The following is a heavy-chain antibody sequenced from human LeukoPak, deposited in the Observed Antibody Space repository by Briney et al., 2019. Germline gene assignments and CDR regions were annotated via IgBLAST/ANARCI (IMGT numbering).Heavy chain of an antibody. CDR2: IKSKTDGGTT. Sequence: NTGRSLRLSCAASGFTFANAWMSWVRQAPGKGLEWIVRIKSKTDGGTTDYAAPVQGRLTISRDDSKNTLYLQMNSLKTEDTAVYYCTTEVRWEPELSSDYWGQGTLVTVSS. D-gene: IGHD1-26*01. J-gene: IGHJ4*02. V-gene: IGHV3-15*01. CDR3: TTEVRWEPELSSDY. CDR1: GFTFANAW.